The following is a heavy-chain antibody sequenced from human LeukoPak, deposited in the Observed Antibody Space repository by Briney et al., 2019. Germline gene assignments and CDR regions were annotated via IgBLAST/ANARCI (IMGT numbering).Heavy chain of an antibody. CDR3: ARVGIAVAGSHYGMDV. V-gene: IGHV6-1*01. Sequence: SQTLSLTCAISGDSVSSNSAAWNWIRQSPSRGLEWLGRTYYRSEWYNDYAVSVKSRITINPDTSKNQFSLQLNSVTPEDTAVYYCARVGIAVAGSHYGMDVWGQGTTVTVSS. CDR2: TYYRSEWYN. D-gene: IGHD6-19*01. J-gene: IGHJ6*02. CDR1: GDSVSSNSAA.